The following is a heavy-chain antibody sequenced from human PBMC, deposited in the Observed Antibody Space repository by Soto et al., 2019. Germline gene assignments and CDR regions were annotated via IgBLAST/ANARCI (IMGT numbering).Heavy chain of an antibody. V-gene: IGHV2-5*02. D-gene: IGHD3-10*01. Sequence: QITLKESGPTLVKPTQTLTLTCTFSGFSLSTSGVGVGWIRQPPGKALEWLALIYRDDDKRYSPSLKSRLTITKDAHQNQLGLTITDMDHVDTATCYCVHGTGAWPVSHWGQGTLVTVSS. CDR2: IYRDDDK. J-gene: IGHJ4*02. CDR1: GFSLSTSGVG. CDR3: VHGTGAWPVSH.